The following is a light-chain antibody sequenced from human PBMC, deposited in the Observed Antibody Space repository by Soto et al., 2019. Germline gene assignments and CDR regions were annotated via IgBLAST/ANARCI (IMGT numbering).Light chain of an antibody. Sequence: QAVVTQPPSASGTPGQRVTISCSGSSSNIGSNYVYWYQQVPGTAPKLLIYRNNQRPSGVPDRFSGSKSGTSASLAISGLRSEDEADYYCAAWDDSLSGVLFGGGTKLTVL. J-gene: IGLJ2*01. V-gene: IGLV1-47*01. CDR2: RNN. CDR3: AAWDDSLSGVL. CDR1: SSNIGSNY.